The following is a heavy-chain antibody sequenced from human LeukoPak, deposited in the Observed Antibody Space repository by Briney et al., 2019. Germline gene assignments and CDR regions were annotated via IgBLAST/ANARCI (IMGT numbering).Heavy chain of an antibody. V-gene: IGHV3-74*01. D-gene: IGHD4-11*01. J-gene: IGHJ4*02. CDR3: ARGTVTHYFDY. Sequence: PGGSLRLSCAASGFTFSSYWMHWGRQAPGKGLVWVSRISSDGSTNYADSVKGRFTISRDNAKNTLYLQMNSLRAEDMAVYYCARGTVTHYFDYWGQGALVTVSS. CDR1: GFTFSSYW. CDR2: ISSDGST.